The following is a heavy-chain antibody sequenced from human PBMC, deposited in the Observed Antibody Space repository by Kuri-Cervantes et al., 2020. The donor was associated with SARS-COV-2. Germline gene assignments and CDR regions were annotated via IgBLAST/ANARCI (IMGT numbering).Heavy chain of an antibody. CDR3: AREFGYSGSYARQYNWFDP. CDR2: INPSGGST. Sequence: ASVKVSCKASGYTFTSYYMHWVRQAPGQGLEWMGIINPSGGSTSYAQKFQGRVTMTRDTSISTAYMELSRLRSDDTAVYYCAREFGYSGSYARQYNWFDPWGQGTLVTVSS. CDR1: GYTFTSYY. J-gene: IGHJ5*02. D-gene: IGHD1-26*01. V-gene: IGHV1-46*01.